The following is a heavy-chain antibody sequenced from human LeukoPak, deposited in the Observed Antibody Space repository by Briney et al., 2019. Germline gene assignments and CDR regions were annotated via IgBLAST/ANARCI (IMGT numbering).Heavy chain of an antibody. D-gene: IGHD1-26*01. CDR1: GFTFRSYA. V-gene: IGHV3-30-3*01. J-gene: IGHJ3*02. Sequence: GGSLRLSCAASGFTFRSYAMNWVRQAPGKGLEWVAVISYDGSNKYYADSVKGRFTISRDNSKNTLYLQMNSLRAEDTAVYYCARDGDHSGSYVSDAFDIWGQGTMVTVSS. CDR2: ISYDGSNK. CDR3: ARDGDHSGSYVSDAFDI.